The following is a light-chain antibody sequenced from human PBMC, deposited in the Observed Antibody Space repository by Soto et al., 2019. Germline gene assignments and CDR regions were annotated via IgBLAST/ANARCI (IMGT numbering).Light chain of an antibody. Sequence: EIVLTQSPGTLSLSPGERATLSCRASQSVSRSNLAWYQQRPGQAPRLLIYGASSRATGIPDRFSGSGSGTDFTLTISRLEPEDFAVYYCQQYGSSPPTFGQGTKLEI. CDR2: GAS. J-gene: IGKJ2*01. CDR1: QSVSRSN. CDR3: QQYGSSPPT. V-gene: IGKV3-20*01.